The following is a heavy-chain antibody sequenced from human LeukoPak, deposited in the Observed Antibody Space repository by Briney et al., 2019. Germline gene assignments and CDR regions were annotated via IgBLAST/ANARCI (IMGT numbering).Heavy chain of an antibody. Sequence: SETQSLTCAVYGGSFSGYYWSWIRQPPGKGLEWIGEINHSGSTNYNPSLKSRVTISADMSKNQFSLKLSSVTAADPAVYYCARGRPDIVRVVVRIRFDPWGQGTLVTVSS. CDR3: ARGRPDIVRVVVRIRFDP. D-gene: IGHD2-8*02. CDR2: INHSGST. CDR1: GGSFSGYY. V-gene: IGHV4-34*01. J-gene: IGHJ5*02.